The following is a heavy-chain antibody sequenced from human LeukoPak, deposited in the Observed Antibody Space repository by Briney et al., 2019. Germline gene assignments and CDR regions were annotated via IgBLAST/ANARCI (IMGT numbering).Heavy chain of an antibody. J-gene: IGHJ4*02. V-gene: IGHV1-8*01. CDR3: ARRIRGAPTDY. CDR2: MNPNSGNT. D-gene: IGHD3-10*01. CDR1: GYTFTTYD. Sequence: PVASVKVSCKASGYTFTTYDLNWVRQATGQGLEWMGWMNPNSGNTGYAQKFQGRVTMTRNIFITTAYMELSNLTSEDTAVYYCARRIRGAPTDYWGQGTLVTVSS.